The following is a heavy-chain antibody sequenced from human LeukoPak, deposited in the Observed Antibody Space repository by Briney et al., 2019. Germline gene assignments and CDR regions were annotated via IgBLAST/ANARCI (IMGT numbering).Heavy chain of an antibody. CDR1: GITVNTNY. Sequence: GGSLRLSCAASGITVNTNYMTWVRQAPGKGLEWVSVIYGGGNTYSADSVKDRFTISRDNSKNTLYHQMNSLRAEDTAVYYCARAPHYYSGMDVWGRGTTVTVSS. V-gene: IGHV3-66*01. CDR3: ARAPHYYSGMDV. J-gene: IGHJ6*02. CDR2: IYGGGNT.